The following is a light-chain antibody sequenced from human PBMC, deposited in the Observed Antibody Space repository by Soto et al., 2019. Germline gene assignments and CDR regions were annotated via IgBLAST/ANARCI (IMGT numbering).Light chain of an antibody. CDR1: SSNIGSNT. Sequence: QSVLTQAPAASGTPEQRVRISCSGSSSNIGSNTVNWYQQHPGKAPNLIIYEVSNRPSGASTRFSGSKSGNTAALTIWGLQAEDEADYYCSSYTSSSTSVFGTGTKATV. CDR3: SSYTSSSTSV. J-gene: IGLJ1*01. V-gene: IGLV2-14*01. CDR2: EVS.